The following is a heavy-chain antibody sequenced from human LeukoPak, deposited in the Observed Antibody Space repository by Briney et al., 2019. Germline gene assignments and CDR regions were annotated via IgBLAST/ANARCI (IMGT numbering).Heavy chain of an antibody. V-gene: IGHV3-21*01. CDR3: ARDLGGWFDP. CDR2: ISSSSSYI. CDR1: GFTFSSYE. Sequence: NPGGSLRLSCAASGFTFSSYEMNWVRQAPGKGLEWVSSISSSSSYIYYADSVKGRFTISRDNAKNSLYLQMNSLRAEDTAVYYCARDLGGWFDPWGQGTLVTVSS. J-gene: IGHJ5*02.